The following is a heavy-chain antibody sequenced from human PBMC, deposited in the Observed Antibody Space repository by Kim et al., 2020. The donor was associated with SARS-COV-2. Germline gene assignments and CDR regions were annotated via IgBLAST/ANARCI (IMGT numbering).Heavy chain of an antibody. J-gene: IGHJ4*02. CDR2: ISGSGGST. Sequence: GGSLRLSCAASGFTFSSYAMSWVRQAPGKGLEWVSAISGSGGSTYYADSVKGRFTISRDNSKNTLYLQMNSLRAEDTAVYYCAKDGFTSGSYYGGFDYWGQGTLVTVSS. V-gene: IGHV3-23*01. CDR1: GFTFSSYA. CDR3: AKDGFTSGSYYGGFDY. D-gene: IGHD1-26*01.